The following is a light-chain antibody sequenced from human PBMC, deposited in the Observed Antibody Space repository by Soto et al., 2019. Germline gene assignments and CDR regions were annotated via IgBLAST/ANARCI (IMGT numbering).Light chain of an antibody. Sequence: DIQMTQAPSTLSAFVGDRVTITCRASQSISNWLAWYQQRPGKAPKLLIYDASTLEGGVPSRFSGSGSGTEFTLTISSLQPDDFAPYYCQQYATCWAFGQGTKVDIK. V-gene: IGKV1-5*01. CDR3: QQYATCWA. J-gene: IGKJ1*01. CDR1: QSISNW. CDR2: DAS.